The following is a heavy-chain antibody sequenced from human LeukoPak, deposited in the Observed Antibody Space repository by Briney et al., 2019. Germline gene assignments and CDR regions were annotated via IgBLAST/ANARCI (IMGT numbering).Heavy chain of an antibody. CDR1: GGSISPYY. CDR3: ARGWEFYDSNGYVFDI. CDR2: VYHSGST. D-gene: IGHD3-22*01. Sequence: SETLSLTCTVSGGSISPYYWSWIRQPPGKGLEWIGYVYHSGSTTYNPSLKSRVTISVDTSKRQFSLKLNSVTAADTAVYYCARGWEFYDSNGYVFDIWGQGKMVSVAS. J-gene: IGHJ3*02. V-gene: IGHV4-59*01.